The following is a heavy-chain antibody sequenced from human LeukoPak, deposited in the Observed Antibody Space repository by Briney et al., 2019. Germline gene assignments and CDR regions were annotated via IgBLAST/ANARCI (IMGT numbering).Heavy chain of an antibody. V-gene: IGHV4-59*01. J-gene: IGHJ6*02. CDR2: IYYSGST. Sequence: SETLSLTCTVSGGSISSYYWSWIRQPPGKGLEWIGYIYYSGSTNYNPSLKSRVTITVDTSKNQFSLKLSSVTAADTAVYYCAREGTYYDILTGYSDYYGMDVWGQGTTVTVSS. CDR3: AREGTYYDILTGYSDYYGMDV. D-gene: IGHD3-9*01. CDR1: GGSISSYY.